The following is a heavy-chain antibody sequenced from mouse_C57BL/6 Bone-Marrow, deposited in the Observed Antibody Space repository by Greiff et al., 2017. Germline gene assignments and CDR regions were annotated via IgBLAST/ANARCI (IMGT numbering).Heavy chain of an antibody. J-gene: IGHJ2*01. CDR3: ASLYYYFDY. CDR2: IDPSDSYT. D-gene: IGHD1-1*01. CDR1: GYTFTSYW. V-gene: IGHV1-69*01. Sequence: QVQLQQPGAELVMPGASVKLSCKASGYTFTSYWMHWVKQRPGQGLEWIGEIDPSDSYTNYNQKFKGKSTLTVDKSSSTAYMQLSSLTSEDSAVYYCASLYYYFDYWGQGTTLTVSS.